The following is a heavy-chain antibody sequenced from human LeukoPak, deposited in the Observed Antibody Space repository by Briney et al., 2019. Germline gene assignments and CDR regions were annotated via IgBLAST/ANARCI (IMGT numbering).Heavy chain of an antibody. CDR2: VHHTGRA. CDR1: GDSISGSNYH. V-gene: IGHV4-39*07. Sequence: SETLSLTCTVSGDSISGSNYHWGWIRQPPGKGLEWLGTVHHTGRAFYNPSLRGRTTVSVDTSKNQFSLKLSSVTAADTAVYYCARGYYGSGSHCCHMDVWGKGTTITVS. J-gene: IGHJ6*03. D-gene: IGHD3-10*01. CDR3: ARGYYGSGSHCCHMDV.